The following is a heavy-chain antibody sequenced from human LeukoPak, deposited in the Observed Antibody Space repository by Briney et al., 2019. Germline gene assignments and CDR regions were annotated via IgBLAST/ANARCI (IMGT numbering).Heavy chain of an antibody. CDR3: ARRTHSSSLTY. Sequence: SETLSLNCTISGGTIRSSDYYWGWIRQPPGQGLEWIGCIYYTGSTYYNPSLRGRVTVSIDTSMNQFSLTVNSVTAADTAIYYCARRTHSSSLTYWGHGALVTVSS. V-gene: IGHV4-39*01. CDR2: IYYTGST. CDR1: GGTIRSSDYY. J-gene: IGHJ4*01. D-gene: IGHD6-13*01.